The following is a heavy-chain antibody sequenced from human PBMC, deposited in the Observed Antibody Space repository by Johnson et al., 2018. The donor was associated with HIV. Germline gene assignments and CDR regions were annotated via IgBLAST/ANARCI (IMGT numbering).Heavy chain of an antibody. Sequence: VQLVESGGGVVQPGGSLRVSCAASGFTFSSYWMHWVRQAPGKGLVWVSRINSDGSSTSYADSVKGRFTISRDNSKNTLYLQMNSLRAEDTAVYYCARDADTAMVTGGSFDIWGQGTMVTVSS. CDR3: ARDADTAMVTGGSFDI. V-gene: IGHV3-74*01. CDR2: INSDGSST. D-gene: IGHD5-18*01. J-gene: IGHJ3*02. CDR1: GFTFSSYW.